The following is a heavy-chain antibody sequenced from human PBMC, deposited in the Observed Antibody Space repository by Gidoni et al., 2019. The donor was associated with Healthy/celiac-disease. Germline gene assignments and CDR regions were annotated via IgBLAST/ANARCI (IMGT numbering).Heavy chain of an antibody. Sequence: QLQLVQSGAEVKKPGSSVTVSCKASGGTFSSYTISGVRQAPGQGLEWMGRIIPILGIANYAQKFQGRVTITADKSTSTAYMELSSLRSEDTAVYYCAVGDYYYGMDVWGQGTTVTVSS. CDR3: AVGDYYYGMDV. CDR1: GGTFSSYT. D-gene: IGHD1-26*01. CDR2: IIPILGIA. J-gene: IGHJ6*02. V-gene: IGHV1-69*02.